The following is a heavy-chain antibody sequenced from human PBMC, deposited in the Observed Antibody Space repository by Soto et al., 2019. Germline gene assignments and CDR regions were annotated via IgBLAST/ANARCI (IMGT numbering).Heavy chain of an antibody. D-gene: IGHD2-2*01. CDR1: GGSISSGGYY. CDR3: ARSEETTRCIDY. CDR2: IYYSGST. J-gene: IGHJ4*02. V-gene: IGHV4-31*03. Sequence: SETLSISCTVSGGSISSGGYYWSWIRQHPGKCLEWIGYIYYSGSTYYKPSLKSRVTISVDTSKNQFSLKVSSVTAADTAVYYCARSEETTRCIDYWGQGTLVTVYS.